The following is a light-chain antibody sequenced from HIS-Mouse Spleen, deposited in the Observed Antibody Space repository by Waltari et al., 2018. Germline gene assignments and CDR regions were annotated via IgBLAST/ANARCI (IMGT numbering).Light chain of an antibody. CDR1: SRDLGGYHY. CDR3: SSYTSSSTLV. J-gene: IGLJ3*02. CDR2: DVS. Sequence: QSALTQPASVSGSPGQSITIPCPGTSRDLGGYHYVPWYQQHPGKAPKLMLYDVSNRPSGVSNRFSGSKSGNTASLTISGLQAEDEADYYCSSYTSSSTLVFGGGTKLTVL. V-gene: IGLV2-14*03.